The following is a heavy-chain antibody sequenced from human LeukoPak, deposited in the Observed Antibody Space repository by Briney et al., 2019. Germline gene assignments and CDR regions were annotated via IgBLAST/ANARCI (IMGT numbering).Heavy chain of an antibody. Sequence: ASVKVSCKASGSTFTGYYMHWVRQATGQALGWMGWINPNSCVTNYAQKFQGRVTMTRDTSISTAYMELSRLRSDDTAVYYCTRDETAMVDELYYYYYMDVWGKGTTVTVSS. V-gene: IGHV1-2*02. CDR3: TRDETAMVDELYYYYYMDV. J-gene: IGHJ6*03. D-gene: IGHD5-18*01. CDR2: INPNSCVT. CDR1: GSTFTGYY.